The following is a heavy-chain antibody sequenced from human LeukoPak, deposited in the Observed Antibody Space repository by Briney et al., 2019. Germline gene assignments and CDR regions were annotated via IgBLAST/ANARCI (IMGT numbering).Heavy chain of an antibody. CDR2: INPNNGGT. J-gene: IGHJ5*02. Sequence: ASAKVSCKASGYSFTGYYIHWVRQAPGQGLEWMGWINPNNGGTNFAQKFQGRVTMTRDTSISTAYMELSRLRSDDTAIYYCAKDQNTGYANNWFDPWGQGTLVTVSS. V-gene: IGHV1-2*02. CDR1: GYSFTGYY. CDR3: AKDQNTGYANNWFDP. D-gene: IGHD5-12*01.